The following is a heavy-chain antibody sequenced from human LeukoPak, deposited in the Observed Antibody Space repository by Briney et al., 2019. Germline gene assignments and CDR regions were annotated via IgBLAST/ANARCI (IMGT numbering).Heavy chain of an antibody. D-gene: IGHD3-22*01. CDR1: GFTFSIHG. CDR3: ARRAGDYSHPYDY. CDR2: VSPPGGGT. Sequence: PGGSLRLSCAASGFTFSIHGMNWVRQAPGKGLEWLSGVSPPGGGTYYADSVKGRFTISRDDSKNTLYLQMNSLRAEDTAVYYCARRAGDYSHPYDYWGQGILVTVSS. J-gene: IGHJ4*02. V-gene: IGHV3-23*01.